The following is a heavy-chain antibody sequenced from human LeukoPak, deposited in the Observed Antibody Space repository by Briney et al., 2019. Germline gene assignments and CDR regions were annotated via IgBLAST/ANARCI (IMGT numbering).Heavy chain of an antibody. CDR3: ARGTYGSGSNYNYNWFDP. D-gene: IGHD3-10*01. J-gene: IGHJ5*02. Sequence: SVKVSCKASVGTFSSYAISWVRQAPGQGLEWMGGIIPIFGTANYAQKFQGRVTITADESTSTAYMELSSLRSEDTAVYYCARGTYGSGSNYNYNWFDPWGQGTLVTVSS. V-gene: IGHV1-69*13. CDR1: VGTFSSYA. CDR2: IIPIFGTA.